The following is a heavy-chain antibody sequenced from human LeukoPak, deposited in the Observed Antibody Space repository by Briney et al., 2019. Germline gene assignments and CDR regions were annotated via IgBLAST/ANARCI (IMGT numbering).Heavy chain of an antibody. D-gene: IGHD3-3*01. CDR3: TRGRYYFEY. CDR1: GNYW. J-gene: IGHJ4*02. CDR2: INSDGSST. V-gene: IGHV3-74*01. Sequence: GGSLRLSCAASGNYWMHWVRQAPGKGLVWVSRINSDGSSTSYADSVKGRITISRDNAKNTLYLQMNNLRAEDTAVYYCTRGRYYFEYWGQGTLVTVSS.